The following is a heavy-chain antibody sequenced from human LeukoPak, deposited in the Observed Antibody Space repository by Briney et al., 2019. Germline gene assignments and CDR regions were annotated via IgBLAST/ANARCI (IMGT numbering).Heavy chain of an antibody. CDR2: LHYSGST. J-gene: IGHJ4*02. CDR1: GGSISSSYYY. V-gene: IGHV4-39*01. D-gene: IGHD2-15*01. CDR3: ARLCTGGGCHSNDFLY. Sequence: PSETLSLTCTVSGGSISSSYYYWGWIRQPPGKGLEWIGSLHYSGSTHYNPSLKSRITISGDTSKSQFSLKLNSVTAAATAVYSCARLCTGGGCHSNDFLYWGQGTLVTVSS.